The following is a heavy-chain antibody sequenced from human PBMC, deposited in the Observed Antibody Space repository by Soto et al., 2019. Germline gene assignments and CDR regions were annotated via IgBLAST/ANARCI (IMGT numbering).Heavy chain of an antibody. J-gene: IGHJ3*01. CDR3: ARMGGTVTDAVDL. D-gene: IGHD4-17*01. V-gene: IGHV3-21*01. Sequence: GGSLRLSYAASGFTFSSYSMNWVRQAPGKGLEWVSSISSSSSYIYYSYSVKGRLTISRDNAKNSLYLQMHSLRAEDTAVYYCARMGGTVTDAVDLWGQGTMVTVSS. CDR2: ISSSSSYI. CDR1: GFTFSSYS.